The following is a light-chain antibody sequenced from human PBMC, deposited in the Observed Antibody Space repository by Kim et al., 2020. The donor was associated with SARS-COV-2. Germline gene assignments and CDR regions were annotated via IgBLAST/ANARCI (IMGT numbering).Light chain of an antibody. CDR1: SSDIDDYNY. CDR2: EVT. V-gene: IGLV2-14*01. J-gene: IGLJ3*02. Sequence: QSALTQPASVSGSPGQSITISCTGTSSDIDDYNYVSWYQQHPGKAPKLMIYEVTTRPSGVSYRFSGSKSGNTASLTISGLQAEDEADYYCSSYTSSSGLMVFGGGTQLTVL. CDR3: SSYTSSSGLMV.